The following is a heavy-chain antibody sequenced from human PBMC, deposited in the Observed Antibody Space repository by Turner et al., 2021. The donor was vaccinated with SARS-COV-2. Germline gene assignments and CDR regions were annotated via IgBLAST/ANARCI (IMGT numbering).Heavy chain of an antibody. CDR2: ISSSSSYI. CDR1: GSTFSSYS. J-gene: IGHJ4*02. V-gene: IGHV3-21*01. CDR3: SRDPWYYDSSGWPPSDY. D-gene: IGHD3-22*01. Sequence: EVQLVESGGGLVKPGGSLSLPWQPPGSTFSSYSMNWVRQAPGKGLEWVSSISSSSSYIHYADSVKGRFTISRDNAKNSLYLQMNSLRAEDTAVYYCSRDPWYYDSSGWPPSDYWGQGTLVTVSS.